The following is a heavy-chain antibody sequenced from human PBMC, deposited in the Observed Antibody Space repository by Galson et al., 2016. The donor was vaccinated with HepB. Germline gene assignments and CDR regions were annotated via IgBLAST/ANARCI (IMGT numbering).Heavy chain of an antibody. D-gene: IGHD2/OR15-2a*01. CDR3: ARVTSFIRNIGTLDL. CDR1: GGSISSGSYY. J-gene: IGHJ3*01. Sequence: LSLTCSVSGGSISSGSYYWSWIRQPAGKGLEWVGRIRKRSNGYTTEYGASVKGRFSVSRDDSENSLYLQMHSLKSEDTAVYYCARVTSFIRNIGTLDLWGRGTLVSVSS. CDR2: IRKRSNGYTT. V-gene: IGHV3-72*01.